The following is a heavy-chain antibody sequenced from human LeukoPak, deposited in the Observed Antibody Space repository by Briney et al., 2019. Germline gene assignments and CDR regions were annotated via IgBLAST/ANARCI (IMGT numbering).Heavy chain of an antibody. CDR2: IYHSEST. Sequence: SETLSLTCAVSGGSISSSNWWSWVRQPPGKGLEWIGEIYHSESTNYNPSLKSRVTFSVDKSKNQFSLKLTSVTAADTAVYYCARIGYCSGGSCSYYYYYYMDVWGKGTTVTVSS. J-gene: IGHJ6*03. D-gene: IGHD2-15*01. CDR1: GGSISSSNW. CDR3: ARIGYCSGGSCSYYYYYYMDV. V-gene: IGHV4-4*02.